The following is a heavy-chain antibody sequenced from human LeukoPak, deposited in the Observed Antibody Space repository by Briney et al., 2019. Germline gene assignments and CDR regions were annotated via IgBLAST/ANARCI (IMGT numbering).Heavy chain of an antibody. CDR2: IYYSGST. J-gene: IGHJ6*02. CDR3: ARSPSRYCTNGVCPYGMDV. V-gene: IGHV4-59*01. Sequence: PSETLSLTCTVSGGSISSYYWSWIRQPPGKGLEWIGYIYYSGSTNYNPSLKSRVTISVDTSKNQFSLKLSSVTAADTAVHYCARSPSRYCTNGVCPYGMDVWGQGTTVTVSS. CDR1: GGSISSYY. D-gene: IGHD2-8*01.